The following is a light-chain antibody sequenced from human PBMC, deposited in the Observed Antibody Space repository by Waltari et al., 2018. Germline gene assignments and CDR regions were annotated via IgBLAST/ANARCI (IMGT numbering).Light chain of an antibody. CDR1: QSISSG. CDR2: KAS. J-gene: IGKJ2*01. Sequence: DIQMTQSPSTLSASVGDRVTITCRASQSISSGLAWYQQKPGQAPKVLIYKASSLESGVPSRFSGSGSGTEFTLTISILQPDDFATYYCQQYNSNSPYTFGQGTKLEIK. V-gene: IGKV1-5*03. CDR3: QQYNSNSPYT.